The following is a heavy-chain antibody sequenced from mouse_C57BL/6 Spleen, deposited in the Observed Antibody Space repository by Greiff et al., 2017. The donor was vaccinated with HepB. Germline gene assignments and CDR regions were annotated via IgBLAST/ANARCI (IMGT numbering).Heavy chain of an antibody. J-gene: IGHJ4*01. D-gene: IGHD2-3*01. V-gene: IGHV1-15*01. CDR1: GYTFTDYE. CDR2: IDPETGGT. CDR3: TTTTGDGYYLYAMDY. Sequence: LVESGAELVRPGASVTLSCKASGYTFTDYEMHWVKQTPVHGLEWIGAIDPETGGTAYNQKFKGKAILTADKSSSTAYMELRSLTSEDSAVYYCTTTTGDGYYLYAMDYWGQGTSVTVSS.